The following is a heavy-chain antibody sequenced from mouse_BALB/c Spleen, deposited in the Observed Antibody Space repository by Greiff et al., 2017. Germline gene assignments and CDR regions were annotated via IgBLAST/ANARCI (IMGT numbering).Heavy chain of an antibody. V-gene: IGHV5-6-5*01. D-gene: IGHD2-1*01. CDR3: ARRGGNYVGAMDY. CDR2: ISSGGST. Sequence: EVMLVESGGGLVKPGGSLKLSCAASGFTFSSYAMSWVRQTPEKRLEWVASISSGGSTYYPDSVKGRFTISRDNAKNTLYLQMSSLKSEDTAMYYCARRGGNYVGAMDYWGQGTSVTVSS. J-gene: IGHJ4*01. CDR1: GFTFSSYA.